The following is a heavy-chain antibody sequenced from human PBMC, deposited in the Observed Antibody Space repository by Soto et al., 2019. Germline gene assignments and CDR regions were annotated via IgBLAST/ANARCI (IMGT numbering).Heavy chain of an antibody. D-gene: IGHD2-8*01. CDR1: GYTLTELS. Sequence: ASVKVSCKVSGYTLTELSMHWVRQAPGKGLEWMGGFDPEDGETIYAQKFQGRVTMTEDTSTDTAYMELSSLRSEDTAVYYCATDRGVGYCTNGVCSWFDPWGQGTLVTVSS. CDR3: ATDRGVGYCTNGVCSWFDP. J-gene: IGHJ5*02. V-gene: IGHV1-24*01. CDR2: FDPEDGET.